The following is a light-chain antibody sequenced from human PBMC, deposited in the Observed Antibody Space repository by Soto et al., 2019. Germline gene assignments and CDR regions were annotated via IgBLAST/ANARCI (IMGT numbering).Light chain of an antibody. CDR2: EFE. V-gene: IGLV1-40*01. CDR1: SSNIGAGYD. Sequence: QSVLTQPPSVSGAPGQRVTISCTGSSSNIGAGYDVNWYQQLPGTAPKLLIYEFEKRPSGVPNRFSGSKSGSTAFLTVSGVQAEDEADYYCSSYAERNSVLFGGGTKLTVL. CDR3: SSYAERNSVL. J-gene: IGLJ3*02.